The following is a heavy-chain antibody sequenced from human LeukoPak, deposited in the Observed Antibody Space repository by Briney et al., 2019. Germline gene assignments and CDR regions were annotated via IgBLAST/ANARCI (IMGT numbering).Heavy chain of an antibody. CDR1: GFTFSSYG. CDR3: AKSHGDIYDSSGYYFDY. CDR2: ISYDGSNK. D-gene: IGHD3-22*01. J-gene: IGHJ4*02. V-gene: IGHV3-30*18. Sequence: GGSPRLSCAASGFTFSSYGMHWVRQAPGKGLEWVAVISYDGSNKYYADSVKGRFTISRDNSKNTLYLQMNSLRAEDTAVYYCAKSHGDIYDSSGYYFDYWGQGTLVTVSS.